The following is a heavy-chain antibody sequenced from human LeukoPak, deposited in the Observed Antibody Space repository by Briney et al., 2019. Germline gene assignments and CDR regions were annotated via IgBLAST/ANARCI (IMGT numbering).Heavy chain of an antibody. V-gene: IGHV4-59*01. CDR3: ARGLSYYGSGSYYPLAAFDI. D-gene: IGHD3-10*01. Sequence: PSETLSLTCTVSGGSISSYYWSWIRQPPGKGLEWIGYIYYSGSTNYNPSLKSRVTISVDTSKNQFSLKLSSVTAADTAVYYCARGLSYYGSGSYYPLAAFDIWGQRTMVTVSS. J-gene: IGHJ3*02. CDR2: IYYSGST. CDR1: GGSISSYY.